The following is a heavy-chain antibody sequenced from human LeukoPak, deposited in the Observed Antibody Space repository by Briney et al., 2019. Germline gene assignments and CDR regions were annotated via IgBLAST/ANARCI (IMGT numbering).Heavy chain of an antibody. CDR2: IRSKANSYAT. J-gene: IGHJ4*02. CDR1: GFTFSGSA. D-gene: IGHD2-2*01. Sequence: GGSLRLSCAASGFTFSGSAMHWVRQASGKGLEWVGRIRSKANSYATAYAASVKGRFTISRDDSKNTAYLQMNSLKTEDTAVYYCTRLALPAAGARDYWGQGTLVTVSS. CDR3: TRLALPAAGARDY. V-gene: IGHV3-73*01.